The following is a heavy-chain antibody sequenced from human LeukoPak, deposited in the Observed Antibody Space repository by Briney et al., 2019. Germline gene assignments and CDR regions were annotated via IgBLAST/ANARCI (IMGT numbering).Heavy chain of an antibody. Sequence: SETLSLICTVSGDSIINHYWSWIRQPPGKGLEWVGFIYTSGNTKYNPSLKSRGTISGDTSMNQLSLKLTSVTAADTAVYYCARHYSGAYSPFDYWGQGALVAVSS. CDR2: IYTSGNT. CDR3: ARHYSGAYSPFDY. V-gene: IGHV4-4*09. J-gene: IGHJ4*02. CDR1: GDSIINHY. D-gene: IGHD1-26*01.